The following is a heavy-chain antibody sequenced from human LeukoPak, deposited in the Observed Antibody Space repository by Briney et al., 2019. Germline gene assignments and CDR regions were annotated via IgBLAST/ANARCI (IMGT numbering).Heavy chain of an antibody. D-gene: IGHD7-27*01. J-gene: IGHJ4*02. CDR3: ARETGGDYYFDY. V-gene: IGHV1-2*02. CDR1: GYTFTAYY. Sequence: ASVKVSCKASGYTFTAYYMHWVRQAPGQGLEWMGWINPNSGGTNYAQKFQGRVTMTRDTSISTVYMELSRLRSDDTAVYYCARETGGDYYFDYWGQGTLVTVSS. CDR2: INPNSGGT.